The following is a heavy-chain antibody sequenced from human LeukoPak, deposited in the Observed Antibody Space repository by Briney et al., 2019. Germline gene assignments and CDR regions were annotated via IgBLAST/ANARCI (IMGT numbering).Heavy chain of an antibody. CDR2: INHSENT. D-gene: IGHD6-13*01. CDR3: ARGDGRQQLVRVWFDP. J-gene: IGHJ5*02. V-gene: IGHV4-34*01. CDR1: CVPFSFYY. Sequence: SDTLSLTRSVYCVPFSFYYWLWLPHPPEKALEYIGEINHSENTNYNPPLKTRLTISVATSKNQFSLKSSSVTDADTAVYYCARGDGRQQLVRVWFDPWGQGTLVTVSS.